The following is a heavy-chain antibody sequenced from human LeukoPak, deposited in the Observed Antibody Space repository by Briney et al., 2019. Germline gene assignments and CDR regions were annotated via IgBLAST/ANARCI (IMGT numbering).Heavy chain of an antibody. J-gene: IGHJ4*02. CDR1: GFTFSNYG. D-gene: IGHD4-17*01. Sequence: PGRSLRLSCAASGFTFSNYGMHWVRQAPGKGLEWVAVIWYDGNNEYYADSLKGRFTISRDNSKNTLYLQMNSLRAEDTAVYYCAREVLSSGDHFDYWGQGTLVTVPS. CDR3: AREVLSSGDHFDY. CDR2: IWYDGNNE. V-gene: IGHV3-33*01.